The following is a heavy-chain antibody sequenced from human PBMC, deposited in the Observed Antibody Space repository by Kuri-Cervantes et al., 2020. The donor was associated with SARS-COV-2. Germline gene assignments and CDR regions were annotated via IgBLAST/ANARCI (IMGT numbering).Heavy chain of an antibody. CDR1: GLTFVAFT. CDR3: ARVYNCEYFYYLGV. Sequence: GSSLRPSCEASGLTFVAFTISWVRQAPAKGLEWVSSISSTSVFKYYPDSVKARFTISRDNARNSVSLQMNSLRAEDTAIYYCARVYNCEYFYYLGVWGIGTTVTVSS. CDR2: ISSTSVFK. V-gene: IGHV3-21*01. D-gene: IGHD2-21*01. J-gene: IGHJ6*03.